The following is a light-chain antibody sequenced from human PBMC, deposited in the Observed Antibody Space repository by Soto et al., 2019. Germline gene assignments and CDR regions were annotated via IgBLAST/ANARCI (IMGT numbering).Light chain of an antibody. CDR3: QEYIQWPPGM. Sequence: DIVVTQSPATLSASPGERVTLSCRASQFVSSRLAWYQQSSGQVPRLLLYDTSTRAPGISARFSGSGSGTEFTLTVSSLQSGDFGVYYCQEYIQWPPGMFGPGTTVDIK. CDR1: QFVSSR. J-gene: IGKJ1*01. V-gene: IGKV3-15*01. CDR2: DTS.